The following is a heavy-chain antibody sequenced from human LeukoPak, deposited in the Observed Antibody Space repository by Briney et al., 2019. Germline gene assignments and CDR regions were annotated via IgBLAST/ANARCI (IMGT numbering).Heavy chain of an antibody. D-gene: IGHD3-16*01. CDR3: AWGDYFDY. V-gene: IGHV3-30*07. CDR1: GFTFSSYA. J-gene: IGHJ4*02. Sequence: GGSLRLSCAASGFTFSSYAMHWVRQAPGKGLEWVAVISYDGSNKYYADSVKGRFTISRDNSKNTLYLQMNSLRAEDTAVYYCAWGDYFDYWGQGTLVTVSS. CDR2: ISYDGSNK.